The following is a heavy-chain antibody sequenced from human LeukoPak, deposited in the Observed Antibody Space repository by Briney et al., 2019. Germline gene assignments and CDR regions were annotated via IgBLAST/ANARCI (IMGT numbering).Heavy chain of an antibody. CDR2: IIPIFGTA. D-gene: IGHD5-18*01. CDR1: GGTFSSYA. J-gene: IGHJ4*02. Sequence: ASVKVSCKASGGTFSSYAISWVRQAPGQGLEWMGGIIPIFGTANYAQKFQGRVTITTDESTSTAYMGLSSLRSEDTAVYYCARAGGYSYAPDYWGQGTLVTVSS. V-gene: IGHV1-69*05. CDR3: ARAGGYSYAPDY.